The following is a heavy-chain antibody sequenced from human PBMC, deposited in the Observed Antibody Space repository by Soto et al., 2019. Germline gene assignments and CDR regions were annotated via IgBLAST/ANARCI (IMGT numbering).Heavy chain of an antibody. D-gene: IGHD1-7*01. V-gene: IGHV6-1*01. CDR3: AGTTSHQWYYMDV. CDR1: GDSVSSNSAA. Sequence: QVQLQESGPGLVKPSQTLSLTCAISGDSVSSNSAAWNWIRLSPSRGLGCLARTYYRSRWYNDYAVSVRSRITVNPDTSKNQFSLQLTSVTPEDTAVYYCAGTTSHQWYYMDVWGKGTTVTVSS. J-gene: IGHJ6*03. CDR2: TYYRSRWYN.